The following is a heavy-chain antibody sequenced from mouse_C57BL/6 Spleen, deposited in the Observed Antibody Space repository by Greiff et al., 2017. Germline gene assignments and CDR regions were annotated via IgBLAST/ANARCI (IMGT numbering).Heavy chain of an antibody. V-gene: IGHV5-17*01. CDR2: ISSGSSTI. CDR1: GFTFSDYG. Sequence: EVQVVESGGGLVKPGGSLKLSCAAPGFTFSDYGMHWVRQAPEKGLEWVAYISSGSSTIYYADTVKGRFTISRDNAKNTLFLQMTSLRSEDTAMYYCARSYDGYYPFAYWGQGTLVTVSA. J-gene: IGHJ3*01. CDR3: ARSYDGYYPFAY. D-gene: IGHD2-3*01.